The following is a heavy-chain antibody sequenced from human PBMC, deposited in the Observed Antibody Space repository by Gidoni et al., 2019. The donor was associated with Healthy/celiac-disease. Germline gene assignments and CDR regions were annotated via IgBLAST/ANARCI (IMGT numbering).Heavy chain of an antibody. V-gene: IGHV3-53*02. CDR1: GFTVSSNY. Sequence: EVQLVETGGGLIQPGGSLRLSCAASGFTVSSNYMSWVRQAPGKGLKWVSVIYSGGSTYYADSVKGRFTISRDNSKNTLYLQMNSLRAEDTAVYYCAREGVAGTFRYFQHWGQGTLVTVSS. CDR2: IYSGGST. CDR3: AREGVAGTFRYFQH. J-gene: IGHJ1*01. D-gene: IGHD6-19*01.